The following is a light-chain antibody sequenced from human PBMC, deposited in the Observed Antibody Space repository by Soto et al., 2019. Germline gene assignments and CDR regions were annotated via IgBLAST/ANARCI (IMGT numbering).Light chain of an antibody. CDR1: SSNIGSNT. Sequence: QSVLTQPPSASGTPGQRVTISCSGSSSNIGSNTLNWYQQLPGSAPKLLIYSNNQRPSGVPDRFSGSKSGTSAALAISRLESEDEGVCYCAGWDDSLNGPVLGGGTQLTV. V-gene: IGLV1-44*01. J-gene: IGLJ7*01. CDR3: AGWDDSLNGPV. CDR2: SNN.